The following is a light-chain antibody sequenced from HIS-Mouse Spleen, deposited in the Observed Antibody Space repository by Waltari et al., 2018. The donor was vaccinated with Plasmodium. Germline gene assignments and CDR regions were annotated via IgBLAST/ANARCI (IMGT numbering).Light chain of an antibody. J-gene: IGLJ2*01. V-gene: IGLV3-1*01. CDR3: QAWDSSTVV. CDR1: KLGDKY. CDR2: QDS. Sequence: SYELTQPPSVSVSPGQTASIPCPGDKLGDKYACWYQQQPGQFPVLVIYQDSKRPSGIPERFSGSNSGNTATLTISGTQAMDEADYYCQAWDSSTVVFGGGTKLTVL.